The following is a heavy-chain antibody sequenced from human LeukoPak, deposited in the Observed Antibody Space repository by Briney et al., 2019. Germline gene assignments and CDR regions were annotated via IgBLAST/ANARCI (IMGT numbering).Heavy chain of an antibody. CDR1: GGSISSGGYY. V-gene: IGHV4-31*03. D-gene: IGHD2-2*01. Sequence: SETLSLTCTVSGGSISSGGYYWSWIRQHPGKGLEWIGYIYYSGSTYYNPSLKSRVTISVDTSENQFSLKLSSVTAADTAVYYCAREGPGYCSSTSCLQRGGMDVWGQGTTVTVSS. CDR3: AREGPGYCSSTSCLQRGGMDV. J-gene: IGHJ6*02. CDR2: IYYSGST.